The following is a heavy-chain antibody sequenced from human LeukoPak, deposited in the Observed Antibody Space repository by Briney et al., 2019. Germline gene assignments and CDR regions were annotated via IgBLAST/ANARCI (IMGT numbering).Heavy chain of an antibody. CDR2: INSDGSST. J-gene: IGHJ4*02. CDR1: GCTFSSYW. CDR3: AGVDY. V-gene: IGHV3-74*01. Sequence: GCSLRLPCPASGCTFSSYWMHWVRQAPGKGLVSVSRINSDGSSTSYADSVKGRFTISRDSAKNTLYLQMNSLRAEDTAVYYCAGVDYWGQGTLVTVSS.